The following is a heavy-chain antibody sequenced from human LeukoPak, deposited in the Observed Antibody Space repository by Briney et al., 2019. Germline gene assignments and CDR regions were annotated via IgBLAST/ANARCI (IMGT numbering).Heavy chain of an antibody. CDR2: ISSSGSTI. D-gene: IGHD2-2*01. V-gene: IGHV3-11*01. CDR1: GFTFSDYY. Sequence: PGGSLRLSCAASGFTFSDYYMSWIRQAPGKGLEWVSYISSSGSTIYYADSVKGRFTISRDNAKNSLYLQMNSLRAEDTAVYYCARSFYCSSTSCHPGGGWFDPWGQGTLVTVSS. CDR3: ARSFYCSSTSCHPGGGWFDP. J-gene: IGHJ5*02.